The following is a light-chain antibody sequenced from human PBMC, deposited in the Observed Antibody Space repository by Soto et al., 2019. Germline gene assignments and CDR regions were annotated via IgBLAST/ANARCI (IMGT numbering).Light chain of an antibody. V-gene: IGKV3-11*01. CDR2: DTS. Sequence: EIVLTQSPATLSLSPGERATLSCRASQSVSSSLAWYQQKPGQTPRLLIYDTSNRATGIPARFSGSGSGTDFNLTISSLEPEDFAVYYCQQRSNWPPFTFGPGTRVDI. J-gene: IGKJ3*01. CDR3: QQRSNWPPFT. CDR1: QSVSSS.